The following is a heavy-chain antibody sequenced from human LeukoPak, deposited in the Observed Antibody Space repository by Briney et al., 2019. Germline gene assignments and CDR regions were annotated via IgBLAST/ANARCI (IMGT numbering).Heavy chain of an antibody. V-gene: IGHV1-69*04. J-gene: IGHJ4*02. D-gene: IGHD3-16*01. CDR2: IFPILGIP. Sequence: SVKVSCKACGGTFSSYAINWVRQPPGQGLEWMGRIFPILGIPNYAQKFQDRVTITADKSTSTAYMELSSLRSEDTAVYFFARELNGYGYYFFDYSGRATQVSVPS. CDR1: GGTFSSYA. CDR3: ARELNGYGYYFFDY.